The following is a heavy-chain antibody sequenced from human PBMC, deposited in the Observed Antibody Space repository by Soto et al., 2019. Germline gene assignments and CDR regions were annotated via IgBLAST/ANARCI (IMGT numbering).Heavy chain of an antibody. Sequence: QVQLVQSGAEVKKPGASVKVSCKASGYTFTSYGISWVRQAPGQGLEWMGWISAYNGNTNYAQKLQGRVTMTTDTSTSTAYMELRSLRSDDTAVYYCARDNWNDEDVVGDYYYGMDVWGQGTTVTVSS. CDR1: GYTFTSYG. D-gene: IGHD1-20*01. CDR2: ISAYNGNT. CDR3: ARDNWNDEDVVGDYYYGMDV. J-gene: IGHJ6*02. V-gene: IGHV1-18*01.